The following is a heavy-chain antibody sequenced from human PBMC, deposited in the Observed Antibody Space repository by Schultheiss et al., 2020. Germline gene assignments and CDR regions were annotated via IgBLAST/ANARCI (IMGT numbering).Heavy chain of an antibody. D-gene: IGHD5-18*01. CDR3: ATALRGYSYAEFDY. J-gene: IGHJ4*02. CDR2: FDPEDGET. Sequence: ASVKVSCKASGYTFTGYYMHWVRQAPGQGLEWMGGFDPEDGETIYAQKFQGRVTMTEDTSTDTAYMELSSLRSEDTAVYYCATALRGYSYAEFDYWGQGTLVTGYS. V-gene: IGHV1-24*01. CDR1: GYTFTGYY.